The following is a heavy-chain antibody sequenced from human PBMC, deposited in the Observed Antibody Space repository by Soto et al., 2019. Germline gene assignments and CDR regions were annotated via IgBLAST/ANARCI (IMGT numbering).Heavy chain of an antibody. CDR3: ARGFSSGPDY. D-gene: IGHD3-22*01. J-gene: IGHJ4*02. Sequence: EVQLVESGGGLVQPGGSLRLSCEASGFTLSDHWMHWVRQAPGKGLVWVARINSDGSTTSYADSVKGRFTVFRNNAKNTLYLQLNSLRAEDTGLYYCARGFSSGPDYWGQGPLVTVSS. CDR1: GFTLSDHW. CDR2: INSDGSTT. V-gene: IGHV3-74*01.